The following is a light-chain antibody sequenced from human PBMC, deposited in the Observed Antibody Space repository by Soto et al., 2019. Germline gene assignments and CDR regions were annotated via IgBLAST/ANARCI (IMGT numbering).Light chain of an antibody. Sequence: EVVLTQSPGTLSLSPGKEPPLPCGPSQSVTKKYLAWYQQKPGQAPRLLIFGSSDRATGIPDRFSGSGSGTDFTLTISRLEPEDFAVYYCQQYGSSPPYTFGQGTKLEIK. V-gene: IGKV3-20*01. CDR1: QSVTKKY. CDR2: GSS. J-gene: IGKJ2*01. CDR3: QQYGSSPPYT.